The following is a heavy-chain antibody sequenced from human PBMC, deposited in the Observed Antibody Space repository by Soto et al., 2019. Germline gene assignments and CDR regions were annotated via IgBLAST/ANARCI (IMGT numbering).Heavy chain of an antibody. CDR3: ARDPDLGRYGMDV. Sequence: QVQLVQSGAEVQKPGSSVKVSCKASGGTFSSYAISWVRQAPGQGLEWMGGIIPIFGTANDAQKFQGRVTITADESTSTAYMELSSRSSENTAVYYCARDPDLGRYGMDVWGQGTTVTVSS. D-gene: IGHD1-26*01. CDR2: IIPIFGTA. J-gene: IGHJ6*02. V-gene: IGHV1-69*01. CDR1: GGTFSSYA.